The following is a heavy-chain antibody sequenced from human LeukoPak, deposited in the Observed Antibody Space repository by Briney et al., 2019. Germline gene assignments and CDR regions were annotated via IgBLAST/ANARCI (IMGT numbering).Heavy chain of an antibody. Sequence: PGGSLRLSCAASGFTFSDYYMSWIRQAPGKGLKWVSYISSSGNTIYYADSVKGRFTISRDNAKNSLYLQMNSLRAEDTAVYYCAREAVGYYGSGIIPYPVSWGQGTLVTVSS. V-gene: IGHV3-11*01. CDR1: GFTFSDYY. CDR2: ISSSGNTI. J-gene: IGHJ5*02. D-gene: IGHD3-10*01. CDR3: AREAVGYYGSGIIPYPVS.